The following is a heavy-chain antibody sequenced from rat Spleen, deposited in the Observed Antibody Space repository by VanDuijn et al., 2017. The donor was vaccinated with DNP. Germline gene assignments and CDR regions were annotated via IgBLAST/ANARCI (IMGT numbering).Heavy chain of an antibody. V-gene: IGHV5-46*01. CDR3: VKDLRGGSAFAY. CDR1: GFTFSSFA. D-gene: IGHD1-11*01. CDR2: ISYDGGST. J-gene: IGHJ2*01. Sequence: EVQLVESGGGLVQPGRSMKLSCAASGFTFSSFAMAWVRQAPTRGLEWVASISYDGGSTYYPDSVKARFTISRDNAENTVYLQMNSLRSEDTATYYCVKDLRGGSAFAYWGPGIMVTVSS.